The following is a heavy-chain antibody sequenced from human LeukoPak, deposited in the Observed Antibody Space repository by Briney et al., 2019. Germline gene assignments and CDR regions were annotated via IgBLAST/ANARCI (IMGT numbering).Heavy chain of an antibody. CDR2: INHSGST. Sequence: PETLSLTCAVYGGSFSGCYWSWIRQPPGKGLEWIGEINHSGSTNYNPSLKSRVTISVDTSKNQFSLKLSSVTAADTAVYYCASRVFGVDCSSTSCPNVTYYGMGVWGQGTTVTVSS. CDR3: ASRVFGVDCSSTSCPNVTYYGMGV. D-gene: IGHD2-2*01. J-gene: IGHJ6*02. CDR1: GGSFSGCY. V-gene: IGHV4-34*01.